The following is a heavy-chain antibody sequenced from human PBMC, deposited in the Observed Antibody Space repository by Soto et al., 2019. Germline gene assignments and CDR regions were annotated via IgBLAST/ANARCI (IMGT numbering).Heavy chain of an antibody. CDR2: VNPGSGYK. V-gene: IGHV1-8*01. CDR1: GYVFPSYD. CDR3: ARADPRHYYMDV. Sequence: QVQLVQSGAEVKKPGASVRVFCKASGYVFPSYDITWVRQAPGHGLEWMGWVNPGSGYKGYAQNFQGRVTLTRNMSISTVYMELSSLRSEDTAVYYCARADPRHYYMDVWGKGTTVTVSS. J-gene: IGHJ6*03.